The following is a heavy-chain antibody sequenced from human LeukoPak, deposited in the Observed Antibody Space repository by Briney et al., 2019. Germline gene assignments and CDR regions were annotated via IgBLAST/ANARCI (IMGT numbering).Heavy chain of an antibody. CDR1: GGTFSSYA. CDR3: ARAANDYGDYVRGGYFDY. D-gene: IGHD4-17*01. J-gene: IGHJ4*02. Sequence: SVKVSCKASGGTFSSYAISWVRQAPGQGLEWMGGIIPIFGTANYAQKFQGRVTITADESTSTAYMELSSLRSEDTAVYYCARAANDYGDYVRGGYFDYWGQGTLVTVSS. V-gene: IGHV1-69*13. CDR2: IIPIFGTA.